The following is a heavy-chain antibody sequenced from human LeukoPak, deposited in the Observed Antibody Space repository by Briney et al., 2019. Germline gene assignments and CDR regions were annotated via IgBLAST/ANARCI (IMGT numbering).Heavy chain of an antibody. CDR1: GFSLSTSGVG. V-gene: IGHV2-5*02. D-gene: IGHD3-3*01. CDR2: IYWDDDK. CDR3: ARSHDFWSGYYPDY. Sequence: SGPTLVNPTQTLTLTFTFSGFSLSTSGVGVGWVRQPPGKALEWLALIYWDDDKRYSPSLKSRLTITKDTSKNQVVLTMTNMDPVDTATYYCARSHDFWSGYYPDYWGQGTLVTVSS. J-gene: IGHJ4*02.